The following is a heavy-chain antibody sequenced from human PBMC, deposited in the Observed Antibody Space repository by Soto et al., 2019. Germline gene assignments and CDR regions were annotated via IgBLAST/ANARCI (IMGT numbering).Heavy chain of an antibody. CDR2: IYSTGNT. CDR3: RRSSRYSTDV. J-gene: IGHJ6*02. D-gene: IGHD6-13*01. CDR1: GDSIRSSSY. Sequence: SETLSLTCTVSGDSIRSSSYWGWIRQPPGKGLEWIGSIYSTGNTYYNPSLNSQVTISVDTSKNQFSLNVISVTAADTAEYYCRRSSRYSTDVWGQGTTVTVSS. V-gene: IGHV4-39*01.